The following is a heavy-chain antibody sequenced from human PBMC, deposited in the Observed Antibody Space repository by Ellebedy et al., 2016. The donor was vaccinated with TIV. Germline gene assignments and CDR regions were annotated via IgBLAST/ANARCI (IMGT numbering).Heavy chain of an antibody. CDR1: GGSISRFS. J-gene: IGHJ6*02. D-gene: IGHD3-16*01. V-gene: IGHV4-59*01. CDR2: FFFSGET. CDR3: ARFDYDVEGYYGLDV. Sequence: SETLSLXCTVSGGSISRFSWTWIRQPPGKGLVWIGYFFFSGETNYNPSFKSRVTMSVDTAQNQFSLNLSSVTAADTAVYYCARFDYDVEGYYGLDVWGQGTTVTVSS.